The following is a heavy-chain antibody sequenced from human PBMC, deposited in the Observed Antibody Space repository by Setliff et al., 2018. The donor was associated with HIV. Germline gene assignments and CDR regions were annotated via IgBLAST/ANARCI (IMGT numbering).Heavy chain of an antibody. D-gene: IGHD3-22*01. Sequence: GESLKISCGASGFPFNNYAMNWVRQAPGKALEWVSVIYSAGSGMYYADSVKGRFTISRDNSRNTVFLHMNSLRVEDTATYYCAKDAAYDSGGYFDSWGQGVVVTVSS. CDR3: AKDAAYDSGGYFDS. J-gene: IGHJ4*02. CDR1: GFPFNNYA. V-gene: IGHV3-23*03. CDR2: IYSAGSGM.